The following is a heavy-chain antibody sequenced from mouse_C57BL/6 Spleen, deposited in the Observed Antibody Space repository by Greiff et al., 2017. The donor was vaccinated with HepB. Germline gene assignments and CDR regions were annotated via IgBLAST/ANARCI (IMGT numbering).Heavy chain of an antibody. V-gene: IGHV3-6*01. CDR1: GYSITSGYY. Sequence: QSGPGLVKPSQSLSLTCSVTGYSITSGYYWNWIRQFPGNKLEWMGYISYDGSNNYNPSLKNRISITRDTSKNQFFLKLNSVTSEDTATYYCARGLYYYGSSPYWYFDVWGTGTTVTVSS. D-gene: IGHD1-1*01. CDR2: ISYDGSN. CDR3: ARGLYYYGSSPYWYFDV. J-gene: IGHJ1*03.